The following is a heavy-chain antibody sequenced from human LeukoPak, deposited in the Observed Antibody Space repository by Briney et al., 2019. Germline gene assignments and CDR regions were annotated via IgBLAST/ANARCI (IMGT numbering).Heavy chain of an antibody. CDR1: GFTFSSYS. CDR2: ISSSSSTI. J-gene: IGHJ3*02. D-gene: IGHD3-22*01. Sequence: PGGSLRLSCAASGFTFSSYSMNWVRQAPGKGLEWVSYISSSSSTIYYADSVKGRFTISRDNAKNSLYLQMNSLRAEDMALYYCAKQAGDSSGYYDAFDIWGQGTMVTVSS. V-gene: IGHV3-48*04. CDR3: AKQAGDSSGYYDAFDI.